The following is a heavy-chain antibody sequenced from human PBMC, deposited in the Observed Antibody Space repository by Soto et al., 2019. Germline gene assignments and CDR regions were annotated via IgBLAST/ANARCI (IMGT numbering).Heavy chain of an antibody. D-gene: IGHD3-3*01. CDR2: LYYRGST. CDR1: GGSISSGDYY. V-gene: IGHV4-31*03. Sequence: QVQLQESGPGLVKPSQTLSLTCTVSGGSISSGDYYWSWIRQHPGKGLEWIGYLYYRGSTYYNPSLMSRVTISVDTSKNQCSLKLSSVTAADTAVYYCARWWSGSRQGFDPWGQGTLVTVSS. CDR3: ARWWSGSRQGFDP. J-gene: IGHJ5*02.